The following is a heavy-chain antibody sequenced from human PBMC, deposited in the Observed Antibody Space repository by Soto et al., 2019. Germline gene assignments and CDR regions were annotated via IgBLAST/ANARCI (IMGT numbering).Heavy chain of an antibody. CDR2: IYFRGNT. CDR1: GDSINSDKYY. CDR3: ARLEGLATISYYFDF. Sequence: QLQLQESGPGLVKPSETLSPTCSVSGDSINSDKYYWGWIRQPPGKGREWIGSIYFRGNTYYNPSLHTRVTISLDKSKGPFSLKLISVTAADSAVYFCARLEGLATISYYFDFWGQGALVTVSS. V-gene: IGHV4-39*01. D-gene: IGHD3-9*01. J-gene: IGHJ4*02.